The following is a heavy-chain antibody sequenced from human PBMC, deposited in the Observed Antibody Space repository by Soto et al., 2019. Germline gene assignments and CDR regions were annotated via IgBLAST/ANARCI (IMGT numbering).Heavy chain of an antibody. D-gene: IGHD3-10*01. Sequence: QVQLVQSGAVVKKPGSSVEVSCKASGGTFNGYGISWVRQAPGQGLEWMGGTVPVLDTSKYAPRFQGRVTITADKSTSTAYMERSSVISEDTAIYFCARGVSNSGAYYTGPSAYDRWGQGTLVIVSS. V-gene: IGHV1-69*06. CDR3: ARGVSNSGAYYTGPSAYDR. J-gene: IGHJ3*01. CDR1: GGTFNGYG. CDR2: TVPVLDTS.